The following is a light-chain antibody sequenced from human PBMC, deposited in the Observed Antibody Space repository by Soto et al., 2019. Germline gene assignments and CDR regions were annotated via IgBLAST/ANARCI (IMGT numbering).Light chain of an antibody. J-gene: IGKJ4*01. V-gene: IGKV1-39*01. CDR3: QQYYNSVLP. CDR2: AAS. CDR1: QSISNF. Sequence: DIQMTQSPSSLSASLGDRVTITCRASQSISNFLNWFQHKPGKAPKVLISAASTLQSGVPSRFSGSVSGTDFTLTISSLQPEDSASYYCQQYYNSVLPFGGGTKVDIK.